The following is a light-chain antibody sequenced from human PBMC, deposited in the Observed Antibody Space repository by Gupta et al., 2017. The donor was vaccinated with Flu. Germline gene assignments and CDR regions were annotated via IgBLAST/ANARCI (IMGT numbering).Light chain of an antibody. J-gene: IGKJ3*01. CDR2: AAS. Sequence: DIPMTQSPSSLPASIGDRVIITCRASQSIGRFLNWYQQKPGKAPKLLIYAASSLQTGVPPRFSGSGSGTDLTLTISSRQPEDFATYYCQQNHNTPPCTFGPGTKVDIK. CDR1: QSIGRF. CDR3: QQNHNTPPCT. V-gene: IGKV1-39*01.